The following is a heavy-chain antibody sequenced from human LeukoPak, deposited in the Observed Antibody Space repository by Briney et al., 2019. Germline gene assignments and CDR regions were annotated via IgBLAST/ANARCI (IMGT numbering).Heavy chain of an antibody. CDR1: GGSISSSSYY. CDR2: IYYSGST. Sequence: SETLSLICTVSGGSISSSSYYWGWIRQPPGKGLEWIGSIYYSGSTYYNPSLKSRVTISVDTSKNQFSLKLSSVTAADTAVYYCARHPFATNWFDPWGQGTLVTVSS. D-gene: IGHD3-3*01. J-gene: IGHJ5*02. V-gene: IGHV4-39*01. CDR3: ARHPFATNWFDP.